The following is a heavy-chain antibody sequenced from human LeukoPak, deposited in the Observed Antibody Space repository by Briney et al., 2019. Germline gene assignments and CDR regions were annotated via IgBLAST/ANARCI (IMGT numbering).Heavy chain of an antibody. Sequence: SQTLSLTCTVSGGPISSGDYYWSWIRQPAGKGLEWIGCIYPSGGTKYNPSLKSRVTMSIDTSKSQFSLKVTSVTAADTAVYYCARDRGDYGDLPSYYYGLDVWGQGTTVTVSS. D-gene: IGHD4-17*01. J-gene: IGHJ6*02. CDR2: IYPSGGT. CDR1: GGPISSGDYY. V-gene: IGHV4-61*02. CDR3: ARDRGDYGDLPSYYYGLDV.